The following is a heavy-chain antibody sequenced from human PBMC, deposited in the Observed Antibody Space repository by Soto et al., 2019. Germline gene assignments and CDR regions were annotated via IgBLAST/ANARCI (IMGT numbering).Heavy chain of an antibody. CDR2: ISTDGSVT. J-gene: IGHJ4*02. CDR3: AIASYSSGWCGFDY. D-gene: IGHD6-19*01. CDR1: GLTFSSYW. V-gene: IGHV3-74*01. Sequence: EVPLVESGGGLVQPGGSLRLSCAASGLTFSSYWMHWVRQAPGKGLVWVSRISTDGSVTTYADSVKGRFTISRDNAKNTLYLQMNCLSTEDTAVYFYAIASYSSGWCGFDYWGQGCLVTVSS.